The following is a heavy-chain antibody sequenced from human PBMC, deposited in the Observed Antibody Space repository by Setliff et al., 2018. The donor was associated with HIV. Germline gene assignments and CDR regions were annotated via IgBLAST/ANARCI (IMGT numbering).Heavy chain of an antibody. CDR1: GFTFSNYA. D-gene: IGHD2-8*01. CDR2: IRIDGINK. CDR3: ARMIDCTTALCYRWFDP. Sequence: GSLRLSCAASGFTFSNYAMSWVRQAPGKGLEWVAFIRIDGINKYYADSVKGRSTISRDNSKNTVYLQMNSLRAEDTAVYYCARMIDCTTALCYRWFDPWGQGTLVTVSS. J-gene: IGHJ5*02. V-gene: IGHV3-33*08.